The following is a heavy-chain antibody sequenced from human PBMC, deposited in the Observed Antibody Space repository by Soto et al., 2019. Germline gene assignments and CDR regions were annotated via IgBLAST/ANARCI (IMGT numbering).Heavy chain of an antibody. D-gene: IGHD4-17*01. CDR1: GFTLSSYA. V-gene: IGHV3-23*01. CDR2: FSGTGGYT. Sequence: GGSLRLSCAASGFTLSSYAMSWVRQAPGKGLEWVSTFSGTGGYTYYADSVKGRFTISRDDSKNTRFLHMNRLRAADTAVYYCARGQRALISYGPFDPWGQGTLVTVSS. J-gene: IGHJ5*02. CDR3: ARGQRALISYGPFDP.